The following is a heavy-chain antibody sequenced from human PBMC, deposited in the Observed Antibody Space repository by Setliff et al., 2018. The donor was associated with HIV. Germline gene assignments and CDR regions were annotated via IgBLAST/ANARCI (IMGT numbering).Heavy chain of an antibody. J-gene: IGHJ6*02. V-gene: IGHV1-46*01. Sequence: ASVKVSCKASGYTFTSYYMHWVRQAPGQGLEWMGIINPSGGSTNYAQKFQGRVTMTRDTSTSTVYMELSSLRSEDTAVYYCASPIRSRENRYYYGMDVWGQGTTVTVSS. CDR2: INPSGGST. CDR3: ASPIRSRENRYYYGMDV. D-gene: IGHD2-2*01. CDR1: GYTFTSYY.